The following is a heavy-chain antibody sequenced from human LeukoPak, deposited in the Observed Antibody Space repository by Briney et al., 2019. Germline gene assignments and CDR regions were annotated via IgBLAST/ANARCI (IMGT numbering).Heavy chain of an antibody. J-gene: IGHJ5*02. CDR1: GFTFSNYS. V-gene: IGHV3-21*01. CDR3: ARDGRPLDA. Sequence: GGSLRLTGSAYGFTFSNYSRNWDPQAPGKELKGVSSISSSSRYIYYADSVKGRFTSYTYNATNSLELQMNRLRAEDTYVYYCARDGRPLDAWSQGTLVTVPS. CDR2: ISSSSRYI. D-gene: IGHD2-15*01.